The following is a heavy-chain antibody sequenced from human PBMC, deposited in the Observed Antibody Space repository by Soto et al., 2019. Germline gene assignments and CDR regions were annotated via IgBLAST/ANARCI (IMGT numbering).Heavy chain of an antibody. CDR1: GFTFSSYG. CDR3: SKPNLRYSSSWCCFGY. Sequence: QVQLVESGGGVVQPGRSLRLSCAASGFTFSSYGMHWVRQAPGKGLEWVAVISYDGSNKYYADSVKGRFTISRDNSKNILYLQINILRAEDTAVYYCSKPNLRYSSSWCCFGYWGQGTLVTVSS. CDR2: ISYDGSNK. J-gene: IGHJ4*02. V-gene: IGHV3-30*18. D-gene: IGHD6-13*01.